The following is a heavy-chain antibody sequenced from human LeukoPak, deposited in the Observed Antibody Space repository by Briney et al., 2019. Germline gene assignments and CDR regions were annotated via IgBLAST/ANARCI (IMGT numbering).Heavy chain of an antibody. CDR1: GGTFSSYA. CDR3: AGSSYCTNGVCYLDY. J-gene: IGHJ4*02. V-gene: IGHV1-69*13. D-gene: IGHD2-8*01. CDR2: IIPIFGTA. Sequence: SVKVSCKASGGTFSSYAISWVRQAPGQGLEWMGGIIPIFGTANYAQKFQGRVTITADESTSTAYMELSSLRSEDTAVYYCAGSSYCTNGVCYLDYWAREPWSPSPQ.